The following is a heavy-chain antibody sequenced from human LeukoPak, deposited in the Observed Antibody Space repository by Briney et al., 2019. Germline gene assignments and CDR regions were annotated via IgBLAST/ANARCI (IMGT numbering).Heavy chain of an antibody. J-gene: IGHJ4*02. D-gene: IGHD3-10*01. CDR2: IKQDGSEK. Sequence: PGGSLRLSCAASGFTFSSYGMHWVRQAPGKGLEWVANIKQDGSEKYYVDSVKGRFTISRDNAKNSLYLQMNSLRVEDTAVYYCASAGTSGSYSRVDYWGQGTLVTVSS. V-gene: IGHV3-7*01. CDR1: GFTFSSYG. CDR3: ASAGTSGSYSRVDY.